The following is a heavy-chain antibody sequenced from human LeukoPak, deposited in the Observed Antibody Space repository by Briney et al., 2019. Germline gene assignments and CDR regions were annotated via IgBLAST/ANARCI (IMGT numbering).Heavy chain of an antibody. D-gene: IGHD6-13*01. CDR3: ASVRGIAAAADTLDY. J-gene: IGHJ4*02. V-gene: IGHV1-18*01. CDR2: ISAYNGNT. Sequence: ASVKVSCKASGYTFTSYGISWVRQAPGQGLEWMGWISAYNGNTNYAQKLQGRVTMTTDTSTSTAYMELRSLRSDDTAVYYCASVRGIAAAADTLDYWGQGTLVTVSS. CDR1: GYTFTSYG.